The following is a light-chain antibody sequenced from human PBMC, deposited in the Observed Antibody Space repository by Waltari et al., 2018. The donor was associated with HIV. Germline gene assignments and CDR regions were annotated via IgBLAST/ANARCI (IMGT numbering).Light chain of an antibody. CDR2: EDS. CDR1: NIDTKS. Sequence: SYVLTQPPSVSVAPRQTARITCGGNNIDTKSVHWYQQKPGQAPVLVVHEDSDRPSGIPERFSGSNSGNTATLTISRVEAGDEADYYCQVWDSSSDHVVFGGGTKLTVL. CDR3: QVWDSSSDHVV. J-gene: IGLJ2*01. V-gene: IGLV3-21*02.